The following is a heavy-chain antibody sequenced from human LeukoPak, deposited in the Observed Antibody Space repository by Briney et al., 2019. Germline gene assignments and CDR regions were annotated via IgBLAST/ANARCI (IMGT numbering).Heavy chain of an antibody. J-gene: IGHJ6*03. CDR3: ARDHEGASWYPPYYYYYYMDV. Sequence: PSETLSLTCTVSGGSISSYYWSWIRQPPGKGLEWIGYIYYSGSTNYNPSLKSRVTISVDTSKNKFSLKLSSVTAADTAVYYCARDHEGASWYPPYYYYYYMDVWGKGTTVTVSS. V-gene: IGHV4-59*01. CDR2: IYYSGST. CDR1: GGSISSYY. D-gene: IGHD6-13*01.